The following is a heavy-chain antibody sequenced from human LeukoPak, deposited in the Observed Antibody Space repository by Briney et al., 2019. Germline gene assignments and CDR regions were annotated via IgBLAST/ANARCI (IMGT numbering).Heavy chain of an antibody. Sequence: GGSLRLSCAASGFTFSRYNMIWVRQAPGKGLLWVSLIYGSGKTYYADSVKGRFTISRDNSKNTLYLQMNNLRAEDTAVYYCARWGDALDIWGQGTMVTVSS. CDR1: GFTFSRYN. V-gene: IGHV3-66*01. D-gene: IGHD7-27*01. J-gene: IGHJ3*02. CDR3: ARWGDALDI. CDR2: IYGSGKT.